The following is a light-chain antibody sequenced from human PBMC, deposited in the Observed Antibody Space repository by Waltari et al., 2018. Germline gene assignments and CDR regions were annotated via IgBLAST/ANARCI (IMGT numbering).Light chain of an antibody. CDR3: QESHSAPPGT. CDR1: QSISNF. CDR2: AAS. J-gene: IGKJ4*01. Sequence: DIQMTQSPSSLSASVGDRVTITCRANQSISNFLIWYQHKPGKAPRVLIYAASTLHSGLPSRFSGRGSGTDFTLTINSLHPEDFATYYCQESHSAPPGTFGGGTKVDI. V-gene: IGKV1-39*01.